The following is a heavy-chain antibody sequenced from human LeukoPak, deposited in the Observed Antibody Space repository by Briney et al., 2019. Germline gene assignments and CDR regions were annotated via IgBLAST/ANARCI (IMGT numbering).Heavy chain of an antibody. Sequence: SVKVSCKASGGTFSSYAISWVRQAPGQGLEWMGGIIPIFGTANYAQKFQGRVTITADESTNTAYMELSSLRSEDTAVYYCARDKIVGIAVAGTFFGYWGQGTLVTVSS. CDR1: GGTFSSYA. CDR3: ARDKIVGIAVAGTFFGY. D-gene: IGHD6-19*01. J-gene: IGHJ4*02. V-gene: IGHV1-69*13. CDR2: IIPIFGTA.